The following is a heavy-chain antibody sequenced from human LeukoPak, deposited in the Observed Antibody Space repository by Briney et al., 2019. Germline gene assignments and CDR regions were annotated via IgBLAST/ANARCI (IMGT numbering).Heavy chain of an antibody. J-gene: IGHJ5*02. CDR1: GFTFSSYW. D-gene: IGHD2-2*01. Sequence: GGSLRLSCAASGFTFSSYWMSWVRQAPGKGLEWVANIKQDGSEKYYVDSVKGQFTISRDNAKNSLYLQMNSLRAEDTAVYYCARDHYSSDIVVVPAASEGVFWFDPWGQGTLVTVSS. CDR3: ARDHYSSDIVVVPAASEGVFWFDP. V-gene: IGHV3-7*01. CDR2: IKQDGSEK.